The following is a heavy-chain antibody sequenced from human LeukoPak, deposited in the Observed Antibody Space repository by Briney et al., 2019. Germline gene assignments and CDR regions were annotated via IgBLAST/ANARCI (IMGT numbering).Heavy chain of an antibody. J-gene: IGHJ3*02. Sequence: SETLSLTCTVSSGSISNYYWSWIRQPPGKGLEWIGYIYYSESTKYNPSLKSRLTISVDTSKNQFSLRLTSVTAADTAVYYCARHISGATKELSAFDIWGQGTMANVSS. V-gene: IGHV4-59*08. CDR3: ARHISGATKELSAFDI. D-gene: IGHD1-20*01. CDR1: SGSISNYY. CDR2: IYYSEST.